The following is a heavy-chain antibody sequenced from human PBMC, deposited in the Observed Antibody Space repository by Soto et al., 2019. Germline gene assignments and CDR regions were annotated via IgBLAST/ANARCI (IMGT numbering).Heavy chain of an antibody. Sequence: SQPLSLTCAVYDGSFSDYYWSWIRQHPGKGLEWIGEINHSGSTNYNPSLKSRVTISVDTSKNQFSLKLSSVTAADTAVYYCARAIIAVPGTGGAFAIWXQGTMVTVSS. D-gene: IGHD6-19*01. CDR1: DGSFSDYY. J-gene: IGHJ3*02. V-gene: IGHV4-34*01. CDR2: INHSGST. CDR3: ARAIIAVPGTGGAFAI.